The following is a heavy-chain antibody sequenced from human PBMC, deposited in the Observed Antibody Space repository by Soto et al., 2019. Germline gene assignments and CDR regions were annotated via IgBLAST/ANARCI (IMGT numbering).Heavy chain of an antibody. CDR3: AGYSGGNYYGIDV. V-gene: IGHV4-39*01. J-gene: IGHJ6*02. Sequence: QLQRQESGPGLVKPSETLSLSCTVSGGSISSFNYYWGWIRQPPGKGLEWIGSMSQRGSTYYNPTLQSRVTISVDTSKKQFSLNLNSVTAADTAVYCCAGYSGGNYYGIDVWGQGTTVIVSS. CDR1: GGSISSFNYY. D-gene: IGHD1-26*01. CDR2: MSQRGST.